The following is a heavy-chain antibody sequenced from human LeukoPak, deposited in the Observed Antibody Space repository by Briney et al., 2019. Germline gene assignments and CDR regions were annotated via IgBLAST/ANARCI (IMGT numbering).Heavy chain of an antibody. CDR1: GYSISSGYY. D-gene: IGHD6-13*01. V-gene: IGHV4-38-2*02. J-gene: IGHJ4*02. CDR3: ARGPRAAALYYFDY. Sequence: SETLSLTCTVSGYSISSGYYWGWIRQPPGKGLEWIGSIYYSGSTYYNPSLKSRVTISVDTSKNQFSLKLSSVTAADTAVYYCARGPRAAALYYFDYWGQGTLVTVSS. CDR2: IYYSGST.